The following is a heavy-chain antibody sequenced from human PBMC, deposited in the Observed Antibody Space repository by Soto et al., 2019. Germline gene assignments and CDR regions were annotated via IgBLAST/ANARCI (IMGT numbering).Heavy chain of an antibody. CDR3: AKPTYHDDAGAGSMDA. Sequence: GGSLRLSCVASGIIFRGYAMSWVRQAPGKGLEWVSAISGRGDSTYYADSVQGRFTVSRDNSKNTLFLQMDSLRVDDTAIYYCAKPTYHDDAGAGSMDAWGQGTTVTVSS. CDR2: ISGRGDST. V-gene: IGHV3-23*01. CDR1: GIIFRGYA. D-gene: IGHD3-16*01. J-gene: IGHJ6*02.